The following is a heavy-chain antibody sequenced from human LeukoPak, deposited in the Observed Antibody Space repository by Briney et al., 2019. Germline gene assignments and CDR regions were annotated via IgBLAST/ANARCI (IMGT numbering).Heavy chain of an antibody. CDR3: AKDDGYWGVTSCRTVGDFEI. Sequence: GGSLRLSCAASGFIFRGYGMHWVRQAPGKGLEWVAVIWYDGSNKYYADSVEGRFTISRDNSKNTLYLQMDRLRAEDTAVYYCAKDDGYWGVTSCRTVGDFEIWGQRTLVTVSS. CDR1: GFIFRGYG. V-gene: IGHV3-33*06. J-gene: IGHJ4*02. D-gene: IGHD2-2*03. CDR2: IWYDGSNK.